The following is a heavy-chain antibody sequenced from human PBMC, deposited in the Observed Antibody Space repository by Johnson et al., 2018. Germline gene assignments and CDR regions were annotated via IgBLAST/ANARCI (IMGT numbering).Heavy chain of an antibody. J-gene: IGHJ6*03. CDR3: ARGGWGTSCYPVSHYYYMDV. D-gene: IGHD2-2*01. V-gene: IGHV1-69*02. CDR2: IIPILGIA. CDR1: GGTFSSYT. Sequence: QVQLVQSGAEVKKPGSSVKVSCKASGGTFSSYTISWVRQAPGQGLEWMGRIIPILGIANYAQKFQGRVMITADKATSTAYMELSSLRSEDTAVYYCARGGWGTSCYPVSHYYYMDVWGKGTTVTVSS.